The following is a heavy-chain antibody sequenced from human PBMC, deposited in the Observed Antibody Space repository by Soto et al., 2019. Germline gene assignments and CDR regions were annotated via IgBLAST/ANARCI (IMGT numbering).Heavy chain of an antibody. D-gene: IGHD2-15*01. J-gene: IGHJ6*03. CDR3: AKDKVVAARYYYYYMAV. CDR2: ISGSGGST. Sequence: EVQLLESGGGLVQPGGSLRLSCAASGFTFSSYAMSWVRQAPGKGLEWVSAISGSGGSTYYADSVKGRFTISRDNSKNPVYLQMNRLRAEDTAVYYCAKDKVVAARYYYYYMAVGGKGTTVTVSS. V-gene: IGHV3-23*01. CDR1: GFTFSSYA.